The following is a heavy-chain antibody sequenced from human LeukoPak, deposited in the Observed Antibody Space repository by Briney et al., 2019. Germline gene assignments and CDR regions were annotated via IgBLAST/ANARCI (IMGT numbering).Heavy chain of an antibody. J-gene: IGHJ4*02. CDR2: IDWDDDK. V-gene: IGHV2-70*11. CDR1: GFSLRTSGMC. CDR3: ARMSYGYYFDY. D-gene: IGHD2-2*03. Sequence: SGPTLVNLPQTLTLTCTFSGFSLRTSGMCVSWIRQPPGKALEWLARIDWDDDKYYSTSLKTRLTISKDTSKNQVVLTMTNMDPVDTATYYCARMSYGYYFDYWGQGTLVTVSS.